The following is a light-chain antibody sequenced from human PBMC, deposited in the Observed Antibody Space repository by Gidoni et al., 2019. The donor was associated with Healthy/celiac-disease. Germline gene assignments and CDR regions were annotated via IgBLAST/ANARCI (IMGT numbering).Light chain of an antibody. Sequence: DIQITQSPSSLSASVGDRVTITFRASQSISSYFIWYQQKPGKAPKLLIYAASSMQSGVPSRFSGSGSGTDFTRTISSLQPEDFATYYCQQSDSTPFTFGPGTKVDIK. CDR1: QSISSY. CDR2: AAS. J-gene: IGKJ3*01. CDR3: QQSDSTPFT. V-gene: IGKV1-39*01.